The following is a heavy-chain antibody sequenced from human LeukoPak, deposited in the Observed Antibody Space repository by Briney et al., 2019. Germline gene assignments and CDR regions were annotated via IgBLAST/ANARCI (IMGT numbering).Heavy chain of an antibody. J-gene: IGHJ6*02. CDR3: ARGLPNYYGMDV. CDR1: GFNVSSNY. Sequence: GGSLRLSCAASGFNVSSNYMSWVRQAPGKGLEWVSAISGSGGSTYYADSVKGRFTISRDNSKNTLYLQMNSLRTEDTAVYYCARGLPNYYGMDVWGQGTTVTVSS. V-gene: IGHV3-23*01. CDR2: ISGSGGST.